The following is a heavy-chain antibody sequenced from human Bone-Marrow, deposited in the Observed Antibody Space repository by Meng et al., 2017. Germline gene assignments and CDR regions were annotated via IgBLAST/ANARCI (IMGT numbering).Heavy chain of an antibody. Sequence: GGLLRLSFAALGFTFSSYAMHWVRQAPGKGLEWVAVISYDGSNKYYADSVKGRFTISRDNSKNTLYLQMNSLRAEDTAVYYCAKGTGGVLWFGELWDYWGQGTLVTVSS. J-gene: IGHJ4*02. CDR1: GFTFSSYA. CDR2: ISYDGSNK. V-gene: IGHV3-30*01. D-gene: IGHD3-10*01. CDR3: AKGTGGVLWFGELWDY.